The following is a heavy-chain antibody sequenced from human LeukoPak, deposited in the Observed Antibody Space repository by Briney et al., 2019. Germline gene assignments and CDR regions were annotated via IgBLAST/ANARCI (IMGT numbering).Heavy chain of an antibody. CDR2: IYYSGST. CDR3: ARSRWTFDY. J-gene: IGHJ4*02. CDR1: GGSISSYY. D-gene: IGHD2-15*01. V-gene: IGHV4-59*12. Sequence: SETLSLTCTVSGGSISSYYWSWIRQPPGKGLEWIGYIYYSGSTNYNPSLKSRVTISVDTSKNQFSLKLSSVTAADTAVYYCARSRWTFDYWGQGTLVTVSS.